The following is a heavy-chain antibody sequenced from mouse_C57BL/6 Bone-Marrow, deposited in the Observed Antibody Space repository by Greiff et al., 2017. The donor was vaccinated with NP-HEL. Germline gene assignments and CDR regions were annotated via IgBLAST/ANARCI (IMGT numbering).Heavy chain of an antibody. CDR2: ISSGGSYT. CDR3: ARRTTVVARYWYFDV. D-gene: IGHD1-1*01. V-gene: IGHV5-6*01. Sequence: EVHLVESGGDLVKPGGSLKLSCAASGFTFSSYGMSWVRQTPDKRLEWVATISSGGSYTYYPDSVKGRFTISRDNAKNTLYLQMSSLKSEDTAMYYCARRTTVVARYWYFDVWGTGTTVTVSS. CDR1: GFTFSSYG. J-gene: IGHJ1*03.